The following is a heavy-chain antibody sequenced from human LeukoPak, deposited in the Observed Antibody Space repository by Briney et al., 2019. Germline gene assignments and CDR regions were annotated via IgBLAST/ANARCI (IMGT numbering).Heavy chain of an antibody. V-gene: IGHV1-69*13. Sequence: SVKVSCKASGGTFISYAISWVRQAPGQGLEWMGGIIPIFGTANYAQKFQGRVTITADESTSTAYMELSSLRSEDTAVYYCARGRYGPTYYYYYGMDVWGQGTTVTVSS. CDR3: ARGRYGPTYYYYYGMDV. D-gene: IGHD4/OR15-4a*01. J-gene: IGHJ6*02. CDR1: GGTFISYA. CDR2: IIPIFGTA.